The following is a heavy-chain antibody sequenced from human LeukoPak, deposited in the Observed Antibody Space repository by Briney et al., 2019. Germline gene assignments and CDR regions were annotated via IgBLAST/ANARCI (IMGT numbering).Heavy chain of an antibody. CDR3: ARDRHKYNYDSGGYPPY. V-gene: IGHV3-20*04. J-gene: IGHJ4*02. D-gene: IGHD3-22*01. CDR1: GFTFDDYG. Sequence: PGGSLRLSCAASGFTFDDYGMSWVRQAPGKGLEWVSGINWNGGSTGYADSVKGRFTISRDNARNSLYLQMNTLRAEDTAVYYCARDRHKYNYDSGGYPPYWGQGTLVTVSS. CDR2: INWNGGST.